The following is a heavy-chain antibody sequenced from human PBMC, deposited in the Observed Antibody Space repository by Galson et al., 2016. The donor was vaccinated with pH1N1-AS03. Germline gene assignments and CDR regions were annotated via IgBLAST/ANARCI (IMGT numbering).Heavy chain of an antibody. CDR3: VRDDDSSGYYPDS. CDR1: GFTISKYG. D-gene: IGHD3-22*01. J-gene: IGHJ4*02. CDR2: IWNDGGTT. V-gene: IGHV3-33*01. Sequence: SLRLSCAASGFTISKYGMHWVRQAPGKGLEWMAIIWNDGGTTYYADSVMGRFTISRDNSKNTLYLQMNSLRGEDTAVYYCVRDDDSSGYYPDSWGRGTLVTVSS.